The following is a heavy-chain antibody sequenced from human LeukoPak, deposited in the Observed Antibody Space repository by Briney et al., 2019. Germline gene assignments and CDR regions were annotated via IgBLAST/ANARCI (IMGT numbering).Heavy chain of an antibody. Sequence: SETLSLTCTVSGGSISSYYWSWIRQPPGKGLEWIGYTYYSGSTNYNPSLKSRVTISVDTSKNQFSLKLSSVTAADTAVYYCARVGYSYGSWFDPWGQGTLVTVSS. CDR1: GGSISSYY. D-gene: IGHD5-18*01. V-gene: IGHV4-59*01. J-gene: IGHJ5*02. CDR3: ARVGYSYGSWFDP. CDR2: TYYSGST.